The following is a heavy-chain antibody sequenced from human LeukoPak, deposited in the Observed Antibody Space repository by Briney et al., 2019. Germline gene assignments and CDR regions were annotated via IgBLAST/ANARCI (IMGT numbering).Heavy chain of an antibody. Sequence: PGGSLRLSWAASGFSFSSNAMNWVRQAPGKGLEWVSSISSSSSYIYYADSVKGRFTISRDNAKNSLYLQMNSLRAEDTAVYYCARDYEDRSGYCYYDYWGQGTLVTVSS. CDR1: GFSFSSNA. J-gene: IGHJ4*02. V-gene: IGHV3-21*06. D-gene: IGHD3-22*01. CDR3: ARDYEDRSGYCYYDY. CDR2: ISSSSSYI.